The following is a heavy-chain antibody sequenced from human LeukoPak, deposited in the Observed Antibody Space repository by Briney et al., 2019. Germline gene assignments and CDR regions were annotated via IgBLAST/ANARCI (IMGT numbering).Heavy chain of an antibody. D-gene: IGHD3-22*01. CDR2: IKHDGSEK. J-gene: IGHJ4*02. CDR3: ATRPRSDYYFAIFDY. V-gene: IGHV3-7*01. CDR1: GFMFSGFW. Sequence: GGSLRLSCAASGFMFSGFWMTWVRQAPGKGLEWVANIKHDGSEKNYVDSVKGRFTISRDNAKNSLYLQMNSLGGEDTAVYYCATRPRSDYYFAIFDYWGQGTLVTISS.